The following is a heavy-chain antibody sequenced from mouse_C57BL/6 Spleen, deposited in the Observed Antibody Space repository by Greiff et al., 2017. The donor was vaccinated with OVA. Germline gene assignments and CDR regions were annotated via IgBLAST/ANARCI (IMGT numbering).Heavy chain of an antibody. J-gene: IGHJ3*01. CDR2: INPSNGGT. D-gene: IGHD1-1*01. CDR1: GYTFTSYW. CDR3: ARSPSYYYGSSPFAY. V-gene: IGHV1-53*01. Sequence: VKLQQPGTELVKPGASVKLSCKASGYTFTSYWMHWVKQRPGQGLEWIGNINPSNGGTNYNEKFKSKATLTVDKSSSTAYMQLSSLTSEDSAVYYCARSPSYYYGSSPFAYWGQGTLVTVSA.